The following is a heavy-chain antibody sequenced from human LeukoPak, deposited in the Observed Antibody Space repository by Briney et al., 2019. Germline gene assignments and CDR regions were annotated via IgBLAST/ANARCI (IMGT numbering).Heavy chain of an antibody. CDR1: GGSISDYY. CDR3: ARRGYCSGGSCYSFDY. J-gene: IGHJ4*02. V-gene: IGHV4-59*08. Sequence: PSETLSLTCTVSGGSISDYYWSWIRQPPGKGLEYIGHIYYSGSTNYNPSLKSRVTILVDTPKNQFSLRLSSVTAADTAIYYCARRGYCSGGSCYSFDYWGQGTLVTVSS. D-gene: IGHD2-15*01. CDR2: IYYSGST.